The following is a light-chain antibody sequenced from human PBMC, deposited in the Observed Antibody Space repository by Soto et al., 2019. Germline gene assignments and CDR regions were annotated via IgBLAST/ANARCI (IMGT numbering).Light chain of an antibody. Sequence: DIQRSPSPSKLTASVGDRVSITCRASQCISSYLNWYQQKPGKAPKLLIYAASSLQSGVPSRFSGSGSGTDFTLTISSLQPEDFATYYCQQSYSTPRMFGQGTKVDIK. V-gene: IGKV1-39*01. CDR3: QQSYSTPRM. J-gene: IGKJ1*01. CDR2: AAS. CDR1: QCISSY.